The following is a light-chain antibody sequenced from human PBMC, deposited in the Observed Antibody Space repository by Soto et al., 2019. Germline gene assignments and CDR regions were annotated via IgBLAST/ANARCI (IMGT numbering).Light chain of an antibody. V-gene: IGLV4-60*02. J-gene: IGLJ2*01. CDR1: SGHSSYI. Sequence: QLVLTQSSSASASLGSSVKLTCTLSSGHSSYIIAWHQQQPGKAPRYLMKLEVSGSYNKGSGVPDRFSGSSSGADRDLTSSDVQFEDEADYCCETWDNSILVFGGGTKVTVL. CDR2: LEVSGSY. CDR3: ETWDNSILV.